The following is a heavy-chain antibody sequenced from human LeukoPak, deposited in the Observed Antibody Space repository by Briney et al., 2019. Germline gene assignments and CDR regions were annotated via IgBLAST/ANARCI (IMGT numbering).Heavy chain of an antibody. CDR1: GGSISSGGYS. D-gene: IGHD3-22*01. CDR3: ARGSHYYDTSGYYNWFDP. V-gene: IGHV4-30-4*07. Sequence: SETLSLTCAVSGGSISSGGYSWNWIRQPPGKGLEWIGFIYYSGNTYYNPSLKSRVTISVDTSKNQFSLKLNSVTAADTAVYYCARGSHYYDTSGYYNWFDPWGQGTLVTVSS. J-gene: IGHJ5*02. CDR2: IYYSGNT.